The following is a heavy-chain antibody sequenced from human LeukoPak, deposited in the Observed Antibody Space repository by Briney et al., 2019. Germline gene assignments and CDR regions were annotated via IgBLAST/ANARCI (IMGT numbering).Heavy chain of an antibody. CDR3: ARDRSWRGQWLVHDAFDI. D-gene: IGHD6-19*01. CDR1: GGSISSYY. CDR2: IYYSGST. Sequence: ASETLSLTCTVSGGSISSYYWSWIRQPPGKGLEWIGYIYYSGSTNYNPSLKSRVTISVDTSKNQFSLKLSSVTAADTAVYYCARDRSWRGQWLVHDAFDIWGQGTMVTVSS. J-gene: IGHJ3*02. V-gene: IGHV4-59*01.